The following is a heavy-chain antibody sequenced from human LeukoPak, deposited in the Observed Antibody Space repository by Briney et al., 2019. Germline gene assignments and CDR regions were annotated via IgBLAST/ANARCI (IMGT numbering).Heavy chain of an antibody. CDR2: IYYTGST. CDR3: AREGGDGYKLRDF. D-gene: IGHD5-24*01. J-gene: IGHJ4*02. CDR1: GGSMSTYY. V-gene: IGHV4-59*01. Sequence: SETLSLTCTVSGGSMSTYYWTWIRQPPGKGLEWIGFIYYTGSTNYNPSLKSRVTISVDTSKNQFSLKLTSVTAADTAVYYCAREGGDGYKLRDFWGQGSLVTVSS.